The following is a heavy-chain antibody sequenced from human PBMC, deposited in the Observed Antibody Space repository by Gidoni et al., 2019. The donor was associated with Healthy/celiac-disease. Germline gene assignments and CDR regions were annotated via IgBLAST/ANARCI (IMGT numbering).Heavy chain of an antibody. V-gene: IGHV4-31*03. D-gene: IGHD5-18*01. Sequence: QVQLQESRPGRVKPPQTLSLTCTFSGGAISSGGYYWSWIRQHPGKGLEWIGYIYYSGSTYSNPSLKSRVTISVDTSKNQFSLKLSSVTAADTAVYYCARSPTVDTAMVNWGQGTLVTVSS. CDR2: IYYSGST. J-gene: IGHJ4*02. CDR3: ARSPTVDTAMVN. CDR1: GGAISSGGYY.